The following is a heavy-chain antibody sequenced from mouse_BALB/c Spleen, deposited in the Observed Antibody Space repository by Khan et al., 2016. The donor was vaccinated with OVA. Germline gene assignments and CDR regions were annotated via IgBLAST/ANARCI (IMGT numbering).Heavy chain of an antibody. V-gene: IGHV1S137*01. J-gene: IGHJ3*01. CDR3: GRGSGNDRFAY. CDR2: ISTHYGNI. CDR1: GYTFTDFA. Sequence: QVQLQQSGPELVRPGVSVKISCKGSGYTFTDFAMHWVKQSHAKSLEWIGVISTHYGNIDYNQKFKDKATMTVDKSSNTAYMELARFTSEDPAVYYVGRGSGNDRFAYWGQGTLVTVSA. D-gene: IGHD2-2*01.